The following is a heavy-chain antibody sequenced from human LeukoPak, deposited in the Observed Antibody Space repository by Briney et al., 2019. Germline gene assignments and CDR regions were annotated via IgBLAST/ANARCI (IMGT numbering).Heavy chain of an antibody. CDR1: GGSISSYY. Sequence: SETLSLTCTVSGGSISSYYWSWIRQPPGKGLEWIGYIYYSGSTNYNPSLKSRVTISVDTSKNQFFLKLSSVTAADTAVYYCARALGATTIDWFDPWGQGTLVTVSS. CDR2: IYYSGST. D-gene: IGHD1-26*01. CDR3: ARALGATTIDWFDP. J-gene: IGHJ5*02. V-gene: IGHV4-59*01.